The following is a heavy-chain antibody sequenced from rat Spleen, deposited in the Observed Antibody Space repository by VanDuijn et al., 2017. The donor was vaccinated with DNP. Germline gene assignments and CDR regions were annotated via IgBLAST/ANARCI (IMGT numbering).Heavy chain of an antibody. CDR3: ATRGQRSNWFAY. J-gene: IGHJ3*01. Sequence: EVQLVESGGGLVQPGRSLKLSCAASGFTFSSFAMAWVRQAPGKGLEWVASISNTGDHTYYSDSVKGRFSLSRDNAKSSLYLQMDSLRSEDTSTYYCATRGQRSNWFAYWGQGTLVTVSS. CDR2: ISNTGDHT. V-gene: IGHV5-25*01. CDR1: GFTFSSFA.